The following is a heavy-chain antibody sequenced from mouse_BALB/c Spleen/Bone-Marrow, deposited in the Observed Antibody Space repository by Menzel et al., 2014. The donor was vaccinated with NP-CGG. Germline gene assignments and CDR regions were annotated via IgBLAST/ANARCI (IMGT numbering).Heavy chain of an antibody. J-gene: IGHJ2*01. CDR2: IYPGNSDT. D-gene: IGHD1-1*01. V-gene: IGHV1-5*01. CDR3: TRWNYYGSSYDY. CDR1: GYTFTSYW. Sequence: EVQLQQSGTVLARPGASVKMSCKASGYTFTSYWMHWVKQRPGQGLEWIGAIYPGNSDTSYNQKFKGKAKLTAVTSTSTAYMELSSLTNEDSAVYYCTRWNYYGSSYDYWGQGTTPTVSS.